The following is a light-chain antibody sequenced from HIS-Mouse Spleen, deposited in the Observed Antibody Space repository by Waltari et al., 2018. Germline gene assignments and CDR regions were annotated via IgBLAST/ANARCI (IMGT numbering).Light chain of an antibody. CDR1: KLGDEY. CDR3: QAWDSSTYV. CDR2: QDS. Sequence: YELTQPPSVSVSPGQTASITCPGAKLGDEYACWSQQKPGQSPVLVLYQDSKRPSGIPERFSGSNSGNTATLTISGTQAMDEADYYCQAWDSSTYVFGTGTKVTVL. V-gene: IGLV3-1*01. J-gene: IGLJ1*01.